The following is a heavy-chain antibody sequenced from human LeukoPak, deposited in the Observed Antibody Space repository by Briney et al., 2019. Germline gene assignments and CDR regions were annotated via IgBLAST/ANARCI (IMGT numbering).Heavy chain of an antibody. Sequence: SETLSLTCSVFGGFIIRSSYYWGWIRQTPGKGLEWIASIDYTGSTYYNPSLGSRVTISVDTSKNQFSLKLSSVTAADMGVHYCVRHRGGSGYSDLDAFEIWGRGTMVTVSS. CDR1: GGFIIRSSYY. CDR3: VRHRGGSGYSDLDAFEI. V-gene: IGHV4-39*01. CDR2: IDYTGST. J-gene: IGHJ3*02. D-gene: IGHD6-25*01.